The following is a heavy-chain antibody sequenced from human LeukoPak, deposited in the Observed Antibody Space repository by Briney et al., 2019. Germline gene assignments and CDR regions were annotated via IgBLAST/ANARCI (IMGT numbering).Heavy chain of an antibody. CDR3: ARGPSYFQH. V-gene: IGHV6-1*01. CDR1: GDSVSSNSAT. Sequence: PSQTLSLTCALSGDSVSSNSATWNWVRQSPSRGLEWLGRTYYRSKWYKYYAVSVKGRITINPDTSKNQFSLQLNSVTPEDTAVYYCARGPSYFQHWGQGTLVTVSS. CDR2: TYYRSKWYK. J-gene: IGHJ1*01.